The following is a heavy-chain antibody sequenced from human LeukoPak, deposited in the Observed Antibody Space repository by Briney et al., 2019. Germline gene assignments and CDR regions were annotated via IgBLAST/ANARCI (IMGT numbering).Heavy chain of an antibody. J-gene: IGHJ4*02. Sequence: GGSLRLSCAASGFTFSSYSMNWVRQAPGKGLEWVSSISSSSSYIYYADSVKGRFTISRDNAKNSLYLQMNSLRAEDTAVYYCARESGRWLPHRSSDYWGQGTLVTVSS. V-gene: IGHV3-21*01. D-gene: IGHD5-24*01. CDR1: GFTFSSYS. CDR3: ARESGRWLPHRSSDY. CDR2: ISSSSSYI.